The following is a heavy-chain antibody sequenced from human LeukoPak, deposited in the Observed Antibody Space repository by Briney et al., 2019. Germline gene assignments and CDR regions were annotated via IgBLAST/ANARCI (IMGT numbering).Heavy chain of an antibody. D-gene: IGHD1-26*01. Sequence: GESLKISCKGSGYSFTSYCIGWVRQMPGKGLEWMGIIYPGDSDTRYSPSFQGQVTISADKSISTAYLQWSSLKASDTAMYYCARPSGRSGSYRKAHDAFDIWGQGTMVTVSS. V-gene: IGHV5-51*01. J-gene: IGHJ3*02. CDR2: IYPGDSDT. CDR3: ARPSGRSGSYRKAHDAFDI. CDR1: GYSFTSYC.